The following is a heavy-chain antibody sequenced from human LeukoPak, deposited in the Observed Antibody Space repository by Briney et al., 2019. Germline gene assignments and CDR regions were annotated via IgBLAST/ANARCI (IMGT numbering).Heavy chain of an antibody. CDR3: TRVIYYYGMDV. J-gene: IGHJ6*02. CDR1: GFTFGDYA. V-gene: IGHV3-49*04. Sequence: GGSLRLSCRASGFTFGDYAMSWVRQAPGKGLEWVSFIRSKAYGGTTEYAASVKGRFTISRDDSKSIAYLQMNSLKTEDTAVYYCTRVIYYYGMDVWGQGTTVTVSS. CDR2: IRSKAYGGTT.